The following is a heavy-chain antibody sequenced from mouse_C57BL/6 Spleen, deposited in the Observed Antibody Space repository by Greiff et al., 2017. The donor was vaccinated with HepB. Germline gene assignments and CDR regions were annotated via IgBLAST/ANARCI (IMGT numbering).Heavy chain of an antibody. Sequence: EVKLMESGGGLVQPGGSMKLSCVASGFTFSNYWMNWVRQSPEKGLEWVAQIRLKSDNYATHYAESVKGRFTISRDDSKSSVYLQMHNLRAEDTGMYYCTVDYDVKEYWGQGTTLTVSS. CDR3: TVDYDVKEY. CDR2: IRLKSDNYAT. V-gene: IGHV6-3*01. CDR1: GFTFSNYW. J-gene: IGHJ2*01. D-gene: IGHD2-4*01.